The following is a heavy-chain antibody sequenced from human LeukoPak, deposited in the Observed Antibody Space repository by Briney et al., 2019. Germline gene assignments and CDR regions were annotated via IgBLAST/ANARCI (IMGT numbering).Heavy chain of an antibody. CDR3: ARGARKGDDYGGFFDY. V-gene: IGHV3-30*04. D-gene: IGHD4-17*01. CDR1: GFTFSNYA. J-gene: IGHJ4*02. CDR2: ISYDGSYK. Sequence: GGSLRLSCAASGFTFSNYAMHWVRQAPGKGLGWVAVISYDGSYKDYADSAKGRFTISRDNSKKTLYLQKISLRAEETPVYFCARGARKGDDYGGFFDYWGQGTLVTVSS.